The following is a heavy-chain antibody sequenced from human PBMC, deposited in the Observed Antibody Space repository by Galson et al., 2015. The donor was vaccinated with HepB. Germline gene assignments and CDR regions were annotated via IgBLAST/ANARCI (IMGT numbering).Heavy chain of an antibody. CDR3: ATRSVGVAGTFDY. V-gene: IGHV4-39*01. D-gene: IGHD6-19*01. Sequence: SETLSLTCTVSGGSISSSSYYWGWIRQPPGKGLEWIGSIYYSGSTYYNPSLKSRVTISVDTSKNQFSLKLSSVTAADTAVYYCATRSVGVAGTFDYWGQGTLVTVSS. CDR1: GGSISSSSYY. CDR2: IYYSGST. J-gene: IGHJ4*02.